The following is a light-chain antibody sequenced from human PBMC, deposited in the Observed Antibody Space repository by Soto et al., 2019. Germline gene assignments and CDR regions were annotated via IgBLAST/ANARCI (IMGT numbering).Light chain of an antibody. Sequence: EIVLTQSPATLSLSPGERATLSCRASQSVSSSYLAWYQQRPGQAPRLLIYGASSRATGIPDRFSGSGSGTDFTLTISRLEPEDFAVYYCQHYGSSSWTFGQGTKVEVK. J-gene: IGKJ1*01. CDR3: QHYGSSSWT. CDR1: QSVSSSY. V-gene: IGKV3-20*01. CDR2: GAS.